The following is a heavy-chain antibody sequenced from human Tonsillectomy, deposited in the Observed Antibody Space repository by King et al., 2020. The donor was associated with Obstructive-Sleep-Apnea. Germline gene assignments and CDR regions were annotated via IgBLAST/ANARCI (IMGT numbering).Heavy chain of an antibody. J-gene: IGHJ5*02. CDR3: ARGGAVASTFWPNWFDP. CDR1: GYTFSGYY. CDR2: INPNNGGT. D-gene: IGHD6-19*01. V-gene: IGHV1-2*02. Sequence: HVQLVESGAEVKNPGASVKVSCKASGYTFSGYYMHWVRQAPGQGREWMGWINPNNGGTNYVQKFQGKGTMTRDTSINTAYMELSVLRSDDTAVYYCARGGAVASTFWPNWFDPWGQGTLVTVSS.